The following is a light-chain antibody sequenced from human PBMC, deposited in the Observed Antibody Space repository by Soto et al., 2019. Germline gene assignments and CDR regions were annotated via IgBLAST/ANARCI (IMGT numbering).Light chain of an antibody. CDR1: QSISNRY. Sequence: EIVLTQSPGTVSLSPGERATLSCRASQSISNRYVAWYQQKPGQAPRLLIYGASSRATGIADRFSGSGSGTDFTLTVSRLEPEDFAVYYCQQYATSPPTFGGGTKVESK. CDR3: QQYATSPPT. V-gene: IGKV3-20*01. CDR2: GAS. J-gene: IGKJ4*01.